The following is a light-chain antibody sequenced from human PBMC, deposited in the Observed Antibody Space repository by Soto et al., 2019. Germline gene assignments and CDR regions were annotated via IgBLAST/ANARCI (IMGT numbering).Light chain of an antibody. V-gene: IGKV4-1*01. Sequence: DIVMTQSPDSLAVSLGERATINCRSSQSLVHKTNYKNYLAWYQQKPGQPPKVLIYWATTRESGVPDRFSGSGSGTDFTLTISGLQTEDVAVYYCQQRYNWPPTFGQGTKVDIK. CDR1: QSLVHKTNYKNY. J-gene: IGKJ1*01. CDR3: QQRYNWPPT. CDR2: WAT.